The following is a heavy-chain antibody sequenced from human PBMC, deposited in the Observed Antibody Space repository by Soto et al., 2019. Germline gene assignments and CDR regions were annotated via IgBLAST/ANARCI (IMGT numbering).Heavy chain of an antibody. J-gene: IGHJ6*02. CDR3: VSDETQLERRPSYGKDV. CDR1: GFTFSHYG. V-gene: IGHV3-33*01. CDR2: IWHHGGNK. Sequence: QMQLEESGGGVVQPGRSLRLSCVASGFTFSHYGMHWVRQAPGKGLAWVAVIWHHGGNKYYADSVKGRFTISRDNARNTLYLQMDSLRGEDTGVYYCVSDETQLERRPSYGKDVWGRGTTVIVSS. D-gene: IGHD1-1*01.